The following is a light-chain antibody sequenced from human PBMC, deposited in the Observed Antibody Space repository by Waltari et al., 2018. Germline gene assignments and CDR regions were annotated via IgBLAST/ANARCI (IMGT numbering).Light chain of an antibody. V-gene: IGLV3-1*01. CDR2: HDK. CDR3: HVWDSSTVV. CDR1: TLGANY. J-gene: IGLJ3*02. Sequence: SYELSQPPSVSVSPGPTASITCSGATLGANYAYWYQHKAGHSPVLVIYHDKKRPSGFPERFSGSNSGDTATLTISGTQAMDEADYYCHVWDSSTVVFGGGTKLTVL.